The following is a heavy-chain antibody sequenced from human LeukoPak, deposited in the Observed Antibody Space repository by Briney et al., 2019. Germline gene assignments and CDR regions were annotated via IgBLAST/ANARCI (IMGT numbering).Heavy chain of an antibody. J-gene: IGHJ4*02. V-gene: IGHV4-39*07. CDR3: AREGYSSSWYHRGHVDY. CDR1: GGSISSSSYY. CDR2: IYYSGST. D-gene: IGHD6-13*01. Sequence: SETLSLTCTVSGGSISSSSYYWGWIRQPPGKGLEWLGSIYYSGSTYYNPSLKSRVTISVDTSKNQFSLKLSSVTAADTAVYYCAREGYSSSWYHRGHVDYWGQGTLVTVSS.